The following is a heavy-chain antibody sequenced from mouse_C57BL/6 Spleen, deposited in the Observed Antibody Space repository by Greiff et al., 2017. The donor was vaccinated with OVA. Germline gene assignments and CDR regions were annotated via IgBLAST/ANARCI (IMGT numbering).Heavy chain of an antibody. D-gene: IGHD2-1*01. CDR3: ARGEAYGNFYAMDY. V-gene: IGHV1-18*01. CDR2: INPNNGGT. J-gene: IGHJ4*01. CDR1: GYTFTDYN. Sequence: VQLQQSGPELVKPGASVKIPCKASGYTFTDYNMDWVKQSHGKSLEWIGDINPNNGGTIYNQKFKGKATLTVDKSSSTAYMELRSLTSEDTAVYYCARGEAYGNFYAMDYWGQGTSVTVSS.